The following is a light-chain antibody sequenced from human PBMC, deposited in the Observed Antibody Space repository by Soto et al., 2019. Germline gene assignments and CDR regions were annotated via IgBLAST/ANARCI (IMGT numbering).Light chain of an antibody. CDR3: QQSNSSPLT. V-gene: IGKV1-39*01. Sequence: DTQMTQSPSSLSASVGDRVTITCRASQGITKYLNWYQQKPGKAPKLLIYAASSLQSGVPSRFRGSGYGTDFTLTISSLQPEDSATYFCQQSNSSPLTFGGGTTVEIK. CDR1: QGITKY. J-gene: IGKJ4*01. CDR2: AAS.